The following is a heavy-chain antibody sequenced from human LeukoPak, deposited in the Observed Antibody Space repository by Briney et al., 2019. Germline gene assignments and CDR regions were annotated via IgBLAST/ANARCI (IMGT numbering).Heavy chain of an antibody. CDR2: ITWNGVTT. J-gene: IGHJ4*02. V-gene: IGHV3-20*04. CDR3: VRGATLRWLHLPFDR. D-gene: IGHD5-24*01. Sequence: PGGSLRLSCAASGFTFSSYWMSWVRQAPGKGLECVSGITWNGVTTGYVDSVKGRFTISRDNGKNSLYLQMKNLRAEDTALYYCVRGATLRWLHLPFDRWGQGTLVTVSS. CDR1: GFTFSSYW.